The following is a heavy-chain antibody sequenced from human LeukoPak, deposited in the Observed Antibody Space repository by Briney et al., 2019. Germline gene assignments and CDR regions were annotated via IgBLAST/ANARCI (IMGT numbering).Heavy chain of an antibody. CDR2: INPNSGGT. CDR1: GYTFTGYY. Sequence: ASVKVSCKASGYTFTGYYMHWVRQAPGQGLEWMGWINPNSGGTNYAQKFRGRVTMTRDTSISTAYMELSRLRSDDTAVYYCARVGPHCYDSSGSPSSGYFDYWGQGTLVTVSS. J-gene: IGHJ4*02. V-gene: IGHV1-2*02. D-gene: IGHD3-22*01. CDR3: ARVGPHCYDSSGSPSSGYFDY.